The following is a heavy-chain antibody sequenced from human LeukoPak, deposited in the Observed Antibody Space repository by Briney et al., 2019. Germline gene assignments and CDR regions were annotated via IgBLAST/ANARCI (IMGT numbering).Heavy chain of an antibody. CDR3: ARDKWDIVGATGVHAFDI. CDR2: INPSGGST. D-gene: IGHD1-26*01. Sequence: ASVKVSCKASGYTFTNYNIHWVRQAPGQGLEWMGIINPSGGSTSYAQKFQGRVTMTRDTSTSTVYMELSSLRSEDTALYYCARDKWDIVGATGVHAFDIWGQGTMVTVSS. V-gene: IGHV1-46*01. CDR1: GYTFTNYN. J-gene: IGHJ3*02.